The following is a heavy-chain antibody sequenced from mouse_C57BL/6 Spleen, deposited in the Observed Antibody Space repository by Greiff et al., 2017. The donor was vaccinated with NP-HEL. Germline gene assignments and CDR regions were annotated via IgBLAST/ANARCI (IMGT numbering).Heavy chain of an antibody. CDR1: GFTFSSYT. J-gene: IGHJ2*01. V-gene: IGHV5-9*01. CDR3: ARRYYDYDGYYFDY. CDR2: ISGGGGNT. Sequence: DVMLVESGGGLVKPGGSLKLSCAASGFTFSSYTMSWVRQTPEKRLEWVATISGGGGNTYYPDSVKGRFTISRDNAKNTLYLQMSSLRSEDTALYYCARRYYDYDGYYFDYWGQGTTLTVSS. D-gene: IGHD2-4*01.